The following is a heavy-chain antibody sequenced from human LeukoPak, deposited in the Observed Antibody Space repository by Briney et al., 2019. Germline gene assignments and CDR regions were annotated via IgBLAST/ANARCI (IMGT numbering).Heavy chain of an antibody. CDR1: GGSISSYY. Sequence: SETLSLTCTVSGGSISSYYWSWIRQPPGKGLEWIGYTYYSGSTNYNPSLKSRVTISVDTSKNQFSLKLSSVTAADTAAYYCARGPNTAGNYRAFDLWGQGTKVTVSS. CDR3: ARGPNTAGNYRAFDL. D-gene: IGHD4-11*01. CDR2: TYYSGST. J-gene: IGHJ3*01. V-gene: IGHV4-59*12.